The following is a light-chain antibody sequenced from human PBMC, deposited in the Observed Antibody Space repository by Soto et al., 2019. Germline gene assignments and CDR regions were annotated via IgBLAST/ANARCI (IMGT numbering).Light chain of an antibody. V-gene: IGKV1-39*01. CDR2: AAS. CDR1: QSINRY. Sequence: DIQMTQSPSSLSASVGHRVTVTCRASQSINRYLNWYQQKPGKAPKLLIYAASSLQSGVPSRFSGSGSGTDCTLTISSLQPEDFATYYCQQTFSIPWTFGQGTKV. J-gene: IGKJ1*01. CDR3: QQTFSIPWT.